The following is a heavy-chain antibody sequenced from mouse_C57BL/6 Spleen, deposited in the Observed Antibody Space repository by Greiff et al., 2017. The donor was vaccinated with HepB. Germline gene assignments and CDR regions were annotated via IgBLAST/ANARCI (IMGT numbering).Heavy chain of an antibody. CDR2: ISYRGST. Sequence: EVQLQQSGPGMVKPSPSLSITCTVTGYSITSGYDWHWIRHFPGNQLEWMGYISYRGSTTYNPSLKSRTSITHATSHNTFFLKLNSVTTEETATAYCARGYYGISEFAYWGQGTLVTVSA. V-gene: IGHV3-1*01. D-gene: IGHD1-1*01. CDR1: GYSITSGYD. J-gene: IGHJ3*01. CDR3: ARGYYGISEFAY.